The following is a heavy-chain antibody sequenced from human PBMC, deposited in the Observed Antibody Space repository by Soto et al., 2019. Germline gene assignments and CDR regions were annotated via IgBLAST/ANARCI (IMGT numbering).Heavy chain of an antibody. CDR1: GYSFTSYW. CDR2: IYTGDSDT. Sequence: GESLKISCKGSGYSFTSYWIGWVRQMPGKGLEWMGIIYTGDSDTRYSPSFQGQVTIPADKSISTAYLQWRSLKASNTATYYCARALVGATLYCYYGMDVWGPGTTVAVSS. V-gene: IGHV5-51*01. J-gene: IGHJ6*02. D-gene: IGHD1-26*01. CDR3: ARALVGATLYCYYGMDV.